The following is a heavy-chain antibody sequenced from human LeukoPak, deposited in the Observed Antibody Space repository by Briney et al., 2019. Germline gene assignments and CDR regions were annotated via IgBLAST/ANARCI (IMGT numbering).Heavy chain of an antibody. V-gene: IGHV1-69*05. CDR2: IIPIFGTA. D-gene: IGHD5-18*01. J-gene: IGHJ4*02. Sequence: SVKVSCKASGGTFSSYAISWVRQAPGQGLEWMGGIIPIFGTANYAQKFQGRVTITTDESTSTAYMELSSLRSEDTAVYYCARDGVKVDGGYSYGYGYWGQGTLVTVSS. CDR3: ARDGVKVDGGYSYGYGY. CDR1: GGTFSSYA.